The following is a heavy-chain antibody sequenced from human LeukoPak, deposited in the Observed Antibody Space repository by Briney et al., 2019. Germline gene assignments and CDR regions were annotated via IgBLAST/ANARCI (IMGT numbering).Heavy chain of an antibody. CDR1: GFTFSIYW. Sequence: PGGSLRLSCAASGFTFSIYWMHWVRQAPGKGLEWVANINQDGDEKYSVDSVKGRFTISRDNAENSLYLQMNTLRAEDTAVCYCARAPYGETLDYWGQGTLVTVSS. D-gene: IGHD4-17*01. CDR3: ARAPYGETLDY. CDR2: INQDGDEK. V-gene: IGHV3-7*01. J-gene: IGHJ4*02.